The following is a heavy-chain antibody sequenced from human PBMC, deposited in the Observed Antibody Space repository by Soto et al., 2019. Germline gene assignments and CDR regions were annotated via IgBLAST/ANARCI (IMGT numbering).Heavy chain of an antibody. J-gene: IGHJ6*02. V-gene: IGHV4-39*01. D-gene: IGHD6-13*01. Sequence: SETLSLTCTVSGGSISSRTYYWGWLRQPPGKGLEWIGSIYYSGSAYYTPSLKSRVTISVDTSKNLFSLKLNSVTAADTAVYYCAKTISTSASSDPYYYAMDVWGQGTTVTVSS. CDR3: AKTISTSASSDPYYYAMDV. CDR1: GGSISSRTYY. CDR2: IYYSGSA.